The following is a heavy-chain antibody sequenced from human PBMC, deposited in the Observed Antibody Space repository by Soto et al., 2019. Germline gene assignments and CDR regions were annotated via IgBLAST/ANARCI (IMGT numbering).Heavy chain of an antibody. V-gene: IGHV4-59*01. CDR1: GAPITINY. Sequence: QVQVRESGPGLVKPAETLSLTCTVSGAPITINYWSWIRQAPGKGLEWIGYIYYSGSTTYNPSLKSRVTMSADTSKDQFSLKLNSVTAADTAVYYCARDAGGPYDHWDPGILVTVSS. CDR2: IYYSGST. D-gene: IGHD2-15*01. J-gene: IGHJ4*01. CDR3: ARDAGGPYDH.